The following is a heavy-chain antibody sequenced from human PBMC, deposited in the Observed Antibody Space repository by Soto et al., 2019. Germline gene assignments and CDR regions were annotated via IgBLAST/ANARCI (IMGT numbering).Heavy chain of an antibody. Sequence: GSGPALVNPRETLTLTCTFSGFSLSNARMGVSWIRQPPGKALEWLAHIFSNDEKSYSTSLKSRLTISKDTSKSQVVLTMTNMDPVDTATYYCARIDVPQGAFDIWGQGTMVTVSS. V-gene: IGHV2-26*01. CDR2: IFSNDEK. CDR3: ARIDVPQGAFDI. J-gene: IGHJ3*02. CDR1: GFSLSNARMG.